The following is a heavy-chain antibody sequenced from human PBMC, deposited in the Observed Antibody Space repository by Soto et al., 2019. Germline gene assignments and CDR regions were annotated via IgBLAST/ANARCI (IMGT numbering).Heavy chain of an antibody. J-gene: IGHJ4*02. CDR3: ARGGHVVVVTAALDY. D-gene: IGHD2-21*02. CDR1: GDTFTDYY. Sequence: ASVKVSCKASGDTFTDYYIHWVRQAPGQGLEWMGTVNPSGGHTIYAQHFLGRVTMTRDTSTSTLYMELTSLTSDDTAIYYCARGGHVVVVTAALDYWGQGTLVTVSS. V-gene: IGHV1-46*01. CDR2: VNPSGGHT.